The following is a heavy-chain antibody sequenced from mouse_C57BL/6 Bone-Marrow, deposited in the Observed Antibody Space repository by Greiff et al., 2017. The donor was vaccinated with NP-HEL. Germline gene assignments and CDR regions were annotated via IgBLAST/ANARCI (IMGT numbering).Heavy chain of an antibody. Sequence: EVQLQQSGPELVKPGASVKIPCKASGYTFTDYNMDWVKQSHGKSLEWIGDINPNNGGTIYNQKFKGKATLTVDKSSSTAYMELRSLTSEDTAVYYCARSEGWLIRGYFDVWGTGTTVTVSP. D-gene: IGHD2-3*01. J-gene: IGHJ1*03. V-gene: IGHV1-18*01. CDR3: ARSEGWLIRGYFDV. CDR1: GYTFTDYN. CDR2: INPNNGGT.